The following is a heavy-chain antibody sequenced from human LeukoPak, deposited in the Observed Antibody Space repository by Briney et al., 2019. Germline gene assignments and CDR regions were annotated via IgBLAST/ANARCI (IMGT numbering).Heavy chain of an antibody. Sequence: GTSGKLSCKASGYTFTSYGISWVRQAPGQGLEWMGWINPHSGGTKYAQKFQGGVTMTRDTSITTAYKELSSLRYDDTAVYYCARDVGKYCSSTNCYASHYWGEGTLVTVSS. CDR1: GYTFTSYG. J-gene: IGHJ4*02. V-gene: IGHV1-2*02. CDR2: INPHSGGT. CDR3: ARDVGKYCSSTNCYASHY. D-gene: IGHD2-2*01.